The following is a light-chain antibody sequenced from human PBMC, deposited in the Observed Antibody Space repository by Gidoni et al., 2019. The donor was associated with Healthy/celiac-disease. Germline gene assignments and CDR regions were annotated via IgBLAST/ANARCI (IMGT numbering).Light chain of an antibody. V-gene: IGKV1-5*03. CDR3: QQYNSYSRTWT. J-gene: IGKJ1*01. CDR1: QSISSG. Sequence: DLQMPHSPSNLSASVGDRVTITCRASQSISSGLAWYQQKTGKAPKLLIYKASSLESGVPSRFSGSGSGTEFTLTISSLQPDDFATYYCQQYNSYSRTWTFGQGTKVEIK. CDR2: KAS.